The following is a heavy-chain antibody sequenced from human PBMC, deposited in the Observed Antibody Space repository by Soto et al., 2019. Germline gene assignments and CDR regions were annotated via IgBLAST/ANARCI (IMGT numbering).Heavy chain of an antibody. CDR2: IGTAGDT. D-gene: IGHD5-12*01. J-gene: IGHJ6*03. V-gene: IGHV3-13*01. CDR1: VFTFSSYD. CDR3: ARVNTWINYMDV. Sequence: PWGSLRLSCAASVFTFSSYDMHRVRQATGKGLEWVSAIGTAGDTYYPGSVKGRFTISRENAKNSLYLQMNSLRAGDTAVYYCARVNTWINYMDVWGKGTTVTVSS.